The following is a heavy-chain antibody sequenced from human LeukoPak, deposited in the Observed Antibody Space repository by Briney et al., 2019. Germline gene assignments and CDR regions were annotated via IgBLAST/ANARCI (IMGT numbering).Heavy chain of an antibody. V-gene: IGHV4-59*08. J-gene: IGHJ6*02. Sequence: PSETLSLTCTVSGGSISSYYWSWIRQPPGKGPEWIGYIYYSGSTNYNPSLKSRVTISVDTSKNQFSLKLSSVTAADTAVYYCARHLRSHYYGSTDYGMDVWGQGTTVTVSS. CDR2: IYYSGST. CDR1: GGSISSYY. CDR3: ARHLRSHYYGSTDYGMDV. D-gene: IGHD3-10*01.